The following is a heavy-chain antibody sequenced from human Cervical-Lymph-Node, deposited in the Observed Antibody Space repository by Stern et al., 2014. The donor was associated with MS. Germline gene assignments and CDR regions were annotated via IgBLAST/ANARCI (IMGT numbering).Heavy chain of an antibody. CDR3: ARDSRWYSSSPGNYNWFDP. Sequence: EAQLVESGGGLVQPGGSLRLSCAASGFTVSSNYMSWVRQAPGKGLEWVSVIYSGGSTYYADSVKGRFTISRDNSKNTLYLQMNSLRAEDTAVYYCARDSRWYSSSPGNYNWFDPWGQGTLVTVSS. CDR2: IYSGGST. V-gene: IGHV3-66*02. CDR1: GFTVSSNY. D-gene: IGHD6-13*01. J-gene: IGHJ5*02.